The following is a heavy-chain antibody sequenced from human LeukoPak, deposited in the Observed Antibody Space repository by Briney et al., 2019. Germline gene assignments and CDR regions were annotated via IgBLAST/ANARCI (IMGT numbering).Heavy chain of an antibody. J-gene: IGHJ4*02. CDR3: ARGRWELSL. CDR2: IKQDGSDK. CDR1: GFTFSSYW. D-gene: IGHD1-26*01. V-gene: IGHV3-7*01. Sequence: SGGSLRLSCAASGFTFSSYWMSWVRQAPGKGLEWVANIKQDGSDKNYVDSAKGRFTISRDNAKNSLSLQMNSLRAEDTAVYYCARGRWELSLWGQGTLVTVS.